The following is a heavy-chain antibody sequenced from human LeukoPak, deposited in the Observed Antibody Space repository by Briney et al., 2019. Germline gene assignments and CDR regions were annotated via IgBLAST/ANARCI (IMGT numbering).Heavy chain of an antibody. CDR3: ARYPESGYSSSWYVRVFDY. CDR2: IYYSGNT. V-gene: IGHV4-59*12. D-gene: IGHD6-13*01. Sequence: SETLSLTCTVSGGSISTYYWSWIRQPPGKGLEWIGYIYYSGNTIYNPSLKSRVTISVDKSKNQFSLKLSSVTAADTAVYYCARYPESGYSSSWYVRVFDYWGQGTLVTVSS. CDR1: GGSISTYY. J-gene: IGHJ4*02.